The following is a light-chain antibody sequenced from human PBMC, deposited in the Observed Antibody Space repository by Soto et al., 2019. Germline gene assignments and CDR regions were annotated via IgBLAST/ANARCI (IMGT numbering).Light chain of an antibody. CDR3: KKYNSAPLT. CDR2: AAS. J-gene: IGKJ4*01. V-gene: IGKV1-27*01. CDR1: QGIGVY. Sequence: DIQMTQSPSSVSASLGDRVTITCRASQGIGVYLAWFQQKPWNVPKLLIYAASTLQSGVPSRFSGSGSGTDFTPTISSLQPEDVATYYCKKYNSAPLTFGGGTKVEIK.